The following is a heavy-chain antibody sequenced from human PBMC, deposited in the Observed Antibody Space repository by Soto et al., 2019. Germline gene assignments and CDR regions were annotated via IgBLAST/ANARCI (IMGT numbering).Heavy chain of an antibody. CDR1: GYTFTSYY. D-gene: IGHD3-3*01. J-gene: IGHJ4*02. CDR3: AKAPRGGVIITTYSAHIDY. V-gene: IGHV1-46*01. Sequence: QVQLVQSGAEVKKPGASVMLSCKASGYTFTSYYMHWVRQAPGQGLEWMGIINPDGGSTRYAQKFQVRVTMTRDTSTSTFYMELSSLRSEDTAVYYCAKAPRGGVIITTYSAHIDYWGQGTLVTVSS. CDR2: INPDGGST.